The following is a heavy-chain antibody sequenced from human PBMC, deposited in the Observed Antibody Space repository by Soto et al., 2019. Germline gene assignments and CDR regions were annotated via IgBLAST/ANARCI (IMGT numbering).Heavy chain of an antibody. CDR1: GYTFTSYD. D-gene: IGHD6-13*01. Sequence: ASVKVSCKASGYTFTSYDINWVRQATGQGLEWMGWMNPNSGNTGYAQKFQGRVTMTRNTSISAAYMELSSLRSEDTAVYYCARGGQQLVFYGMDVWGQGTTVTVSS. CDR3: ARGGQQLVFYGMDV. J-gene: IGHJ6*02. CDR2: MNPNSGNT. V-gene: IGHV1-8*01.